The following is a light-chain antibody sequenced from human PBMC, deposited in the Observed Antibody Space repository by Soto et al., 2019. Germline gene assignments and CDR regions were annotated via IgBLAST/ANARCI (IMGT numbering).Light chain of an antibody. Sequence: EIELTHSPGTLSLSPCESATLSFRVSQTTSPKYVAWYQQRRGLAPRLLVYGASKRAAGIPDRFRGSGSGSEFSLTISGLEPEDFAVYFCQHFGSSPPVIFGQGTGLEIK. J-gene: IGKJ5*01. CDR2: GAS. CDR1: QTTSPKY. CDR3: QHFGSSPPVI. V-gene: IGKV3-20*01.